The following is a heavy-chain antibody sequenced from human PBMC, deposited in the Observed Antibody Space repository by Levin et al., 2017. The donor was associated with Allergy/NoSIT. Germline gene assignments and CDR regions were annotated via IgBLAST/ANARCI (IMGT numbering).Heavy chain of an antibody. V-gene: IGHV4-4*02. J-gene: IGHJ4*02. CDR2: IFHSGST. CDR3: ASRPGYSGYLLDY. Sequence: PSETLSLTCAVSGGSISNSNWWTWVRQPPGKGLEWIGEIFHSGSTNYNPSLKNRITMSVDKSINHFSLELSSVTAADTAVYYCASRPGYSGYLLDYWGQGTLVTVSS. CDR1: GGSISNSNW. D-gene: IGHD5-12*01.